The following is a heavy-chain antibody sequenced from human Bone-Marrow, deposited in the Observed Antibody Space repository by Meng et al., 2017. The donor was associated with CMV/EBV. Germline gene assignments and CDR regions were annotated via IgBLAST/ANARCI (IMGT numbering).Heavy chain of an antibody. CDR3: ARVRYSSSWYPFDY. Sequence: ASVKVSCKTSGYTFTNFYMHWVRQAPGQGLEWMGWISAYNGNTNYAQKLQGRVTMTTDTSTSTAYMELRSLRSDDTAVYYCARVRYSSSWYPFDYWGQGTLVTVSS. D-gene: IGHD6-13*01. J-gene: IGHJ4*02. CDR1: GYTFTNFY. V-gene: IGHV1-18*04. CDR2: ISAYNGNT.